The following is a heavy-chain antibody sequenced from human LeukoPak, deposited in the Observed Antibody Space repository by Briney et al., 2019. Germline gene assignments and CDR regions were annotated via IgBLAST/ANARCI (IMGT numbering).Heavy chain of an antibody. Sequence: GGSLRLSCAASGFTFSSYAMHWVRQAPGKGLEWVAVISYDGSNKYYADSVKGRFTISRDNSKNTLYLQMNSLRAEDTAVYYCARDRTSVAGSLDYWGQGTLVTVSS. D-gene: IGHD6-19*01. CDR3: ARDRTSVAGSLDY. V-gene: IGHV3-30-3*01. CDR1: GFTFSSYA. J-gene: IGHJ4*02. CDR2: ISYDGSNK.